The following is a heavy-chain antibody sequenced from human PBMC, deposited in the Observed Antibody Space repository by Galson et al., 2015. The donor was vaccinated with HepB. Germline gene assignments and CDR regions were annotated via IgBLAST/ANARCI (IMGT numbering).Heavy chain of an antibody. CDR1: GFIFNTYN. Sequence: SLRLSCAASGFIFNTYNMNWVRQAPGKGLEWVSYITSSSSAIYYAYSVRGRFTVSRDNANNSLYLQMNSLRDENTAVYCCARPGEGLRVSEWSFRSPPGKDYVGMDVWGQGTTVIVSS. D-gene: IGHD3-3*01. V-gene: IGHV3-48*02. J-gene: IGHJ6*02. CDR2: ITSSSSAI. CDR3: ARPGEGLRVSEWSFRSPPGKDYVGMDV.